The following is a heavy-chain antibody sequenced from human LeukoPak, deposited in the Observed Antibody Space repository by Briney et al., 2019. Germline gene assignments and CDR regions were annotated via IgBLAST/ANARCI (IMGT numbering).Heavy chain of an antibody. CDR2: ISSSSSTI. Sequence: GGSLRLSCAASGFTFSSYSMNWVRQAPGKGLEWVSYISSSSSTIYYADSVKGRFTISRDNAKNSLYLQMNSLRAEDTAVYYCARDLTDSSSFLFWFDPWDQGTLVTVSS. J-gene: IGHJ5*02. V-gene: IGHV3-48*01. CDR3: ARDLTDSSSFLFWFDP. D-gene: IGHD6-13*01. CDR1: GFTFSSYS.